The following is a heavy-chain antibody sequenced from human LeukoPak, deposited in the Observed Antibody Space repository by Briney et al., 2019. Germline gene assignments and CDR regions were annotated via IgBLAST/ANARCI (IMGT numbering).Heavy chain of an antibody. CDR1: GFTFDDYA. D-gene: IGHD3-3*01. CDR2: INWNGGST. CDR3: ARVEGSGYRNSIDY. Sequence: PGGSLRLSCAASGFTFDDYAMNWVRQAPGKGLEWVSGINWNGGSTYYRDSVKGRFTISRDNAKNSLYLQMNSLRAEDTALYYCARVEGSGYRNSIDYWGQEPWSPSPQ. J-gene: IGHJ4*01. V-gene: IGHV3-20*04.